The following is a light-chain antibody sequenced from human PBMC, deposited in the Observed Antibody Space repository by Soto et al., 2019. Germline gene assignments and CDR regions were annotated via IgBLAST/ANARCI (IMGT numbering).Light chain of an antibody. Sequence: TEVPRARGTWSFSPGERATLSCRSSQNVRHTFLAWYQQKPGQAPRFLIYGASTRATGIPDRFSCGGSGPHFTLTISLLVPADLPVHYSQQLGKYPLTIRGGTKVDIK. CDR2: GAS. V-gene: IGKV3-20*01. CDR1: QNVRHTF. CDR3: QQLGKYPLT. J-gene: IGKJ4*01.